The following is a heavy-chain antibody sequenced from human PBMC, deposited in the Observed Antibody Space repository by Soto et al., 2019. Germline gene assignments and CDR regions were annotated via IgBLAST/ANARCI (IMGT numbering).Heavy chain of an antibody. D-gene: IGHD1-7*01. Sequence: EVQLVESGGGLAQPGGSLRLSCAASGFTFSSYWMHWVRQAPGKGLVWVSRINSDGSSTTYADSVKGRFTISRDNAKNTLYLQMNSLRAEDTAVYYCAREANWNYFGGIYYFDYWGQGTLVTVSS. CDR1: GFTFSSYW. CDR2: INSDGSST. V-gene: IGHV3-74*01. J-gene: IGHJ4*02. CDR3: AREANWNYFGGIYYFDY.